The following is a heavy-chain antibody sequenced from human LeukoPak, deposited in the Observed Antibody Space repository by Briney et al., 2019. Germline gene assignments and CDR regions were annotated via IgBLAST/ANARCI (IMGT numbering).Heavy chain of an antibody. V-gene: IGHV4-31*03. CDR2: IYYSGST. J-gene: IGHJ4*02. Sequence: SETLSLTCTVSGGSISGGVYYWGWIRQHPGKGLEWIGYIYYSGSTYYSPSLKSRVTISRDTSKNQFSLKMSSVTAADTAVYYCARGSLAGAYCGGDCFPLFDYWGQGTLVTVSS. CDR1: GGSISGGVYY. D-gene: IGHD2-21*02. CDR3: ARGSLAGAYCGGDCFPLFDY.